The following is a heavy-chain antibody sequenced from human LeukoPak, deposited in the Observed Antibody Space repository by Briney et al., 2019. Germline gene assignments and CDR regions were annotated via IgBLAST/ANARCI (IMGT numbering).Heavy chain of an antibody. J-gene: IGHJ4*02. CDR3: AISSSGYDY. CDR2: INHSGST. D-gene: IGHD3-22*01. V-gene: IGHV4-34*01. CDR1: GGSFSGYY. Sequence: KPSETLSLTCAVYGGSFSGYYWSWIRQPPEKGLEWIGEINHSGSTNYNPSLKSRVTISVDTSKNQFSLKLSSVTAADTAVYYCAISSSGYDYWGQGTLVTVSS.